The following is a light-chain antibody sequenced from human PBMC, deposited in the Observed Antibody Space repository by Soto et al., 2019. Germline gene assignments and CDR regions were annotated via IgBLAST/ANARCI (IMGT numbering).Light chain of an antibody. V-gene: IGKV1-39*01. Sequence: DIQMPQSPSSLSASVGNRVTITCRASQSISSYLNWYQQKPGKAPNLLIYAASNLQSGVPSRFSGSGSGTDFTLTISSLQPEDFATYYCQQSYSIPGTFGQGTKVEIK. CDR2: AAS. J-gene: IGKJ1*01. CDR1: QSISSY. CDR3: QQSYSIPGT.